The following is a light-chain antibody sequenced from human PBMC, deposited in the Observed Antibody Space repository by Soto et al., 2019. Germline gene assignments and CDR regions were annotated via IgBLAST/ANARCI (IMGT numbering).Light chain of an antibody. V-gene: IGLV2-23*02. CDR1: TSDVGTYKF. CDR2: EVS. J-gene: IGLJ2*01. CDR3: CSHAGSHVI. Sequence: QSVLTQPASVSGSPGQSITISCTGTTSDVGTYKFVSWYQQHPGIAPKLMIYEVSERPSGVSNRCSGSKSGNTASLTISGLQAEDEADYYCCSHAGSHVIFGGGTKLTVL.